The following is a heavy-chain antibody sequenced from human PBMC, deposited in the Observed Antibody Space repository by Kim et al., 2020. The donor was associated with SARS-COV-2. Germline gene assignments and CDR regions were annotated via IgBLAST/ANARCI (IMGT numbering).Heavy chain of an antibody. D-gene: IGHD3-22*01. V-gene: IGHV4-59*13. CDR3: ARNKAYYYDSSGYSSAFYYYYGMDV. J-gene: IGHJ6*02. Sequence: SETLSLTCTVSGGSISSYYWSWIRQPPGKGLEWIGYIYYSGSTNYNPSLKSRVTISVDTSKNQFSLKLSSVTAADTAVYYCARNKAYYYDSSGYSSAFYYYYGMDVWGQGTTVTVSS. CDR2: IYYSGST. CDR1: GGSISSYY.